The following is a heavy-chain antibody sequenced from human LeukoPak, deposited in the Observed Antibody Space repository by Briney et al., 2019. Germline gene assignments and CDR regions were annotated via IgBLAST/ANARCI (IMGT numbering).Heavy chain of an antibody. D-gene: IGHD6-13*01. V-gene: IGHV1-18*01. J-gene: IGHJ6*02. CDR2: ISAYNGNT. CDR1: GYTFTSYG. CDR3: ARDKSTSSWRDYYYGMDV. Sequence: ASVKVSCKASGYTFTSYGISWVRQAPGQGLEWMGWISAYNGNTNYAQKLQGRVTMTTDTSTSTAYMELRSLRSDDTAVYYCARDKSTSSWRDYYYGMDVWGQGTTVTVS.